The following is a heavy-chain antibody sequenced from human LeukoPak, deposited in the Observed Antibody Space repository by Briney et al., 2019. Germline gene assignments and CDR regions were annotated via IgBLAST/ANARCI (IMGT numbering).Heavy chain of an antibody. CDR2: IYYSGST. D-gene: IGHD6-13*01. V-gene: IGHV4-59*08. CDR3: ARGWDRIAAAGTVRAFDI. J-gene: IGHJ3*02. CDR1: GGSISSYY. Sequence: PSETLSLTCTVSGGSISSYYWSWIRQPPGKGLEWIGYIYYSGSTNYNPSLKSRVTISVDTSKNQFSLKLSSVTAADTAVYYCARGWDRIAAAGTVRAFDIWGQGTMVTVSS.